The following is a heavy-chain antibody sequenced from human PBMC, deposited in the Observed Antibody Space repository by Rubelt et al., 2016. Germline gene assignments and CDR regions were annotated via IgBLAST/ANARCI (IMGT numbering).Heavy chain of an antibody. D-gene: IGHD3-10*01. CDR3: ARGTMVRGAPDV. V-gene: IGHV1-18*01. Sequence: QVQLVQSGAEVKKPGASVKVSCKASGYTFNSYGISWVRQAPGQGLEWMGWISVYNGNTNYAKKRHGRVTMTTDTSTSTADMELRSLRSDDTAVYYCARGTMVRGAPDVWGQGTTVTVSS. J-gene: IGHJ6*02. CDR1: GYTFNSYG. CDR2: ISVYNGNT.